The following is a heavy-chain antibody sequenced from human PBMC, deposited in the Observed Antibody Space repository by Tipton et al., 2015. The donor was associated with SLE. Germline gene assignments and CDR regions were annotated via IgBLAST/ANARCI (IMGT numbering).Heavy chain of an antibody. CDR1: GGSISSSSYY. J-gene: IGHJ4*02. V-gene: IGHV4-61*05. CDR3: ARGSVRADDY. Sequence: TLSLTCTVSGGSISSSSYYWDWIRQPPGKKLEWIGYIYYNRHTNYIPSLESRVTISIDTSKNQFSLSLKSVTAADTAVYYCARGSVRADDYWGQGTLVTVSS. D-gene: IGHD4-17*01. CDR2: IYYNRHT.